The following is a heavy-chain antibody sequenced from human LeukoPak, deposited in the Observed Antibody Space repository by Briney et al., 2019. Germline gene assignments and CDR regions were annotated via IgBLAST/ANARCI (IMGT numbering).Heavy chain of an antibody. D-gene: IGHD3-10*01. J-gene: IGHJ6*04. CDR1: GESFSGYY. V-gene: IGHV4-34*01. CDR2: IDHSGST. CDR3: ARGKIRTVVRGRAYYYYGLDV. Sequence: SETLSLTCAVYGESFSGYYWTWIRQPPGKGLEWIGEIDHSGSTNYNPSLKRRVTMSLDTSKNQFSLKLTSMTAADMVVYYCARGKIRTVVRGRAYYYYGLDVWGNGTTVTVSS.